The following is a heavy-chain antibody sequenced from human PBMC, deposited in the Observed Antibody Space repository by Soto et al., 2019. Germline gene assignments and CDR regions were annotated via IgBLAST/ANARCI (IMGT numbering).Heavy chain of an antibody. CDR1: GGSISSYY. J-gene: IGHJ4*02. D-gene: IGHD5-12*01. Sequence: PSETLSLTCTVSGGSISSYYWSWIRQPPGKGLEWIAYIYYSGSTNYNPSLKRRVTTSVDTTKNQFSLKLSSVTAADTAVYYCARSGTTIRYCDYWGKGNLVTACS. CDR3: ARSGTTIRYCDY. V-gene: IGHV4-59*01. CDR2: IYYSGST.